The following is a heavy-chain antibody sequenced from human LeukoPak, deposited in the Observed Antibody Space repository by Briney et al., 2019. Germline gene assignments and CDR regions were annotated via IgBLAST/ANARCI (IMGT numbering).Heavy chain of an antibody. D-gene: IGHD5-12*01. CDR2: ISGSGGST. V-gene: IGHV3-23*01. J-gene: IGHJ4*02. CDR1: GFTFSSYA. Sequence: GGSLRLSCAASGFTFSSYAMSWVRQAPGKGLEWVSAISGSGGSTYYADSVKGRFTISRDNSKNTLYLQTNSLRAEDTAVYYCANTNGYAKYYFDYWGQGTLVTVSS. CDR3: ANTNGYAKYYFDY.